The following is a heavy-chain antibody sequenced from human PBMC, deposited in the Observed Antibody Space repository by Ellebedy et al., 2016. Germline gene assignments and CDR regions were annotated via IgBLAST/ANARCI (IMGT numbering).Heavy chain of an antibody. CDR1: GGSFSGYY. CDR3: ARGRSISMIRGGWFDP. D-gene: IGHD3-10*01. J-gene: IGHJ5*02. V-gene: IGHV4-34*01. CDR2: INHSGST. Sequence: GSLRLSCAVYGGSFSGYYWTWIRQSPGKGLEWIGEINHSGSTNYNPSLKSRVTISVETSKNQFSLNVSSVTAADTAIYYCARGRSISMIRGGWFDPWGQGTLVTVSS.